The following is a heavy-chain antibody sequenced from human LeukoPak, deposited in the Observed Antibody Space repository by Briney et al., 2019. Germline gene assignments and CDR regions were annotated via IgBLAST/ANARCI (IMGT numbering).Heavy chain of an antibody. V-gene: IGHV3-30*18. CDR1: GFTFSSYG. Sequence: PGGSLRLSCAASGFTFSSYGMHWVRQAPSKGLEWVAVISYDGSNKYYADSVKGRFTISRDNSKNTLYLQMNSLRAEDTAVYYCAKEGPPDKAMFTNPANYYYYYGMDVWGQGTMVTVSS. J-gene: IGHJ6*02. CDR2: ISYDGSNK. CDR3: AKEGPPDKAMFTNPANYYYYYGMDV. D-gene: IGHD5-18*01.